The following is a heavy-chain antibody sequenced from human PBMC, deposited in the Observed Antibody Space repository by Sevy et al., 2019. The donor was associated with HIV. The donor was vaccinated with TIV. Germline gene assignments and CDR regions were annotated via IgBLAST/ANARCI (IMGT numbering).Heavy chain of an antibody. V-gene: IGHV3-23*01. CDR3: AKDIDSSGYYYFDY. Sequence: GGSLRLSCAASGFSFSSYAMSWVRQAPGKGLEWVSGISGSGGSTYYADSVKGRFIISRDNSKNTLYLQMNSLRAEDTALYYCAKDIDSSGYYYFDYWGQGTLVTVSS. CDR2: ISGSGGST. CDR1: GFSFSSYA. D-gene: IGHD6-19*01. J-gene: IGHJ4*02.